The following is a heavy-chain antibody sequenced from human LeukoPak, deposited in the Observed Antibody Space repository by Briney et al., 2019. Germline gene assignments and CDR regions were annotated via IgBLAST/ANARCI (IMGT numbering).Heavy chain of an antibody. CDR3: AKDPYYDFWSGYYSSAFDI. CDR1: GFTFDDYG. J-gene: IGHJ3*02. Sequence: PGGSLRLSCAASGFTFDDYGMSWVRQAPGKGLEWVSGINWNGGSTGYADSVKGRFTISRDNAKNSLYLQMNSLRAEDTAVYYCAKDPYYDFWSGYYSSAFDIWGQGTMVTVSS. D-gene: IGHD3-3*01. CDR2: INWNGGST. V-gene: IGHV3-20*04.